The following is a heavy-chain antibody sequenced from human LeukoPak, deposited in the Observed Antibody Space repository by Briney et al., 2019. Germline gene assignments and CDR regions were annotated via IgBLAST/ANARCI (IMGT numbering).Heavy chain of an antibody. V-gene: IGHV1-2*02. D-gene: IGHD1-26*01. CDR3: ARVLVGAHPPHDY. Sequence: ASVKVSCKASGYTFSGYYVHWVRRAPGQGLEWMGWISPKSGGTHYAPKFQGRVTMTRDTSISTVYMELSRLRSDDTAEYYCARVLVGAHPPHDYWGQGTLVTVSA. CDR1: GYTFSGYY. CDR2: ISPKSGGT. J-gene: IGHJ4*02.